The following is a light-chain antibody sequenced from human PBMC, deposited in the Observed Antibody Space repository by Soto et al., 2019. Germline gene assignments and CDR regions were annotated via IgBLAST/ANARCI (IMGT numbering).Light chain of an antibody. CDR1: QSISSY. J-gene: IGKJ1*01. V-gene: IGKV1-39*01. CDR2: AAS. Sequence: DIQMTQSPSSLSVSVGDRVTITCRASQSISSYLNWYQQKPGKAPKLLIYAASSLQSGVPSRFSGSGSGTDFTLTISXLQPEDFATYYCQQSYSTCTFGQGTKVDIK. CDR3: QQSYSTCT.